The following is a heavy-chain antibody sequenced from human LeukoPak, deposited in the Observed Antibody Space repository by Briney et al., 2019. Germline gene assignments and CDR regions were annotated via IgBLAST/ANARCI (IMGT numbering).Heavy chain of an antibody. J-gene: IGHJ4*02. CDR2: INPNSGGT. CDR3: ARATIDYAPRHDFDY. D-gene: IGHD4-17*01. V-gene: IGHV1-2*02. CDR1: GYTFTGYY. Sequence: GASVKVSCRASGYTFTGYYMHWVRQAPGQGLEWMGWINPNSGGTSYAQKFQGRVTMTRDTSTSTVYMELSSLRSEDTAVYYCARATIDYAPRHDFDYWGQGTLVTVSS.